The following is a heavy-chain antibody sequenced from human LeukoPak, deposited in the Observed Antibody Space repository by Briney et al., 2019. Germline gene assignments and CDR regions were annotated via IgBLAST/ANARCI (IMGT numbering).Heavy chain of an antibody. V-gene: IGHV5-51*01. CDR1: GYSFTSYW. D-gene: IGHD5-12*01. CDR2: IYPDDSDT. CDR3: VRPSSDYVPRVEY. Sequence: GESLKISCKGSGYSFTSYWIGWVRQMPGKGLEWMGIIYPDDSDTRYSPSFQGQVTISADKSTSTAYLQWSSLQATDTAMYYCVRPSSDYVPRVEYWGQGTLVTVSS. J-gene: IGHJ4*02.